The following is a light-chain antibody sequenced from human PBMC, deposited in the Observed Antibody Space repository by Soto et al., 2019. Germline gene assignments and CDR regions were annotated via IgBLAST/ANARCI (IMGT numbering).Light chain of an antibody. CDR2: AAS. CDR3: QQSYSTPVT. Sequence: DIQMTQSPSSLFPSVGDRVTIPCRASRAIRAYLIGFQKKPGKAPNLLIFAASSLQGGVPSRFSGSGSGTDFTLTISSLQPEDFATYYCQQSYSTPVTFGQGTKLEIK. CDR1: RAIRAY. V-gene: IGKV1-39*01. J-gene: IGKJ2*01.